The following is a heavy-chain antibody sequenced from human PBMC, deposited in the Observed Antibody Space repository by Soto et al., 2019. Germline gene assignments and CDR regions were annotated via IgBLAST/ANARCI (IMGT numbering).Heavy chain of an antibody. Sequence: EVQLLESGGGLVQPGGSLRLSCAASGFTFSSYAMSWVRRAPGKGLEWVSGISGSGGSTYYADSVKGRFTISRDNSKNTLYLQINSLRAEDTAVYYCPNPYGDDGGAFDYWGQGTLVTVSS. CDR1: GFTFSSYA. J-gene: IGHJ4*02. V-gene: IGHV3-23*01. CDR3: PNPYGDDGGAFDY. CDR2: ISGSGGST. D-gene: IGHD4-17*01.